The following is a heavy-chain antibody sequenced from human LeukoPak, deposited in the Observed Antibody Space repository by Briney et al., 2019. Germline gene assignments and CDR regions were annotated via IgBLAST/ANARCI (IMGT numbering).Heavy chain of an antibody. Sequence: ASVKVSCKASGYTFTSYGISWVRQAPGQGLEWMGWISAYNGNTNYAQKLQGRVTMTTDTSTSTAYMELRSLRSDDTAVYYCAREVVLLWFGVTHNWFDPWGQGTLVTVSS. J-gene: IGHJ5*02. CDR2: ISAYNGNT. CDR3: AREVVLLWFGVTHNWFDP. V-gene: IGHV1-18*01. CDR1: GYTFTSYG. D-gene: IGHD3-10*01.